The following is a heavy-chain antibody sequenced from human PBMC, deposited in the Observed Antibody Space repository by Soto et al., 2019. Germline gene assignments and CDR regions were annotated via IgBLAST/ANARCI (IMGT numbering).Heavy chain of an antibody. V-gene: IGHV3-74*01. CDR2: VNTEESRT. CDR1: GFTFSSYW. J-gene: IGHJ4*02. D-gene: IGHD6-19*01. CDR3: ARVLNGQWYFDY. Sequence: GGSLRLSCGASGFTFSSYWMHWVRQAPGKGLVWVSRVNTEESRTSYADSVKGRFTISRDNAKNTLYLQMNSLRAEDTAVYYCARVLNGQWYFDYWGQGTQVTVSS.